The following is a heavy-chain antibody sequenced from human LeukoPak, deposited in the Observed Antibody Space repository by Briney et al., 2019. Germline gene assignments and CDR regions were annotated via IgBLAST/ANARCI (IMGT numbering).Heavy chain of an antibody. CDR1: GFTFSSYS. V-gene: IGHV3-21*04. J-gene: IGHJ4*02. CDR2: ISSSSSYI. Sequence: PGGSLRLSCAASGFTFSSYSMNWVRQAPGKGLEWVLSISSSSSYIYYADSVKGRFTISRDNSKNTLYLQMNSLRAEDTAVYYCAKDALGYCSSTSCSYDYWGQGTLVTVSS. CDR3: AKDALGYCSSTSCSYDY. D-gene: IGHD2-2*01.